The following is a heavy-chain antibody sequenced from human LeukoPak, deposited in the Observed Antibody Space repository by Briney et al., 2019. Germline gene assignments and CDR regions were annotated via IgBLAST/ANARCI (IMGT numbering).Heavy chain of an antibody. V-gene: IGHV4-61*02. J-gene: IGHJ4*02. Sequence: PSETLSLTRTVSGGSISSGSYYWSWIRQPAGKGLERIGRIYTSGSTNYNPSLKSRVTISVDTSKNQFSLKLTSVTAADTAVYYCARGGGSRWPFDYWGQGSLVTVSS. CDR2: IYTSGST. CDR3: ARGGGSRWPFDY. D-gene: IGHD6-13*01. CDR1: GGSISSGSYY.